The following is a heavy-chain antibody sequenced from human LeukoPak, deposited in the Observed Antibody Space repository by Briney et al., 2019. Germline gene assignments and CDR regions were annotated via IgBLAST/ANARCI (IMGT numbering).Heavy chain of an antibody. V-gene: IGHV5-51*01. Sequence: GGSLKTSCKGSGYSFTSYWIGRVPQIPGKGMGWIGIFYSRESDTIYSLPFQGQVAISADKPIRAASLQCSSLKGSDTATYYCSRHYYYSSDYYAYFDYWGQGTMVTVSS. CDR2: FYSRESDT. D-gene: IGHD3-22*01. CDR3: SRHYYYSSDYYAYFDY. CDR1: GYSFTSYW. J-gene: IGHJ4*02.